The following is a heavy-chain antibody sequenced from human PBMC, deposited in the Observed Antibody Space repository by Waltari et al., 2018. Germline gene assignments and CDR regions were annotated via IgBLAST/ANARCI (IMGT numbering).Heavy chain of an antibody. V-gene: IGHV3-23*01. CDR3: TSRRSYHFYK. J-gene: IGHJ4*02. Sequence: WGRQAPGKGLEWVSTIVSRGDVTFYADSLKGRFTISRDNSRNMLYLHLNSLRADDTAVYFCTSRRSYHFYKWGQGTLVTVSP. CDR2: IVSRGDVT. D-gene: IGHD3-10*01.